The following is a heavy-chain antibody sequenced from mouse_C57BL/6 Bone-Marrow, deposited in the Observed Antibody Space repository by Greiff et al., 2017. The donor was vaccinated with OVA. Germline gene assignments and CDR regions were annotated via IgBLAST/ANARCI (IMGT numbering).Heavy chain of an antibody. J-gene: IGHJ1*03. Sequence: VQLQQSGPGLVQPSQSLSITCTVSGFSLTSYGVHWVRQPPGTGLEWLGVIWSGGSTDYNAAFISRLSIRKDNSKSQVFFKMNSLQADDTAIYYCAKTGFITTVVATLDWYFDVWGTGTTVTVSA. V-gene: IGHV2-4*01. D-gene: IGHD1-1*01. CDR1: GFSLTSYG. CDR3: AKTGFITTVVATLDWYFDV. CDR2: IWSGGST.